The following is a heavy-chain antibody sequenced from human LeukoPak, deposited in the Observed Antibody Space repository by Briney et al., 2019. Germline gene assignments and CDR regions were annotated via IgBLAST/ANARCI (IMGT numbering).Heavy chain of an antibody. D-gene: IGHD1-1*01. Sequence: GGSRRLSCAASGFTFSSYSMNWVRQAPGKGLEWVSYISSSSSTIYYADSVKGRFTISRDNAKNSLYLQMNSLRAEDTAVYYCARDPSGNAGPKLDYWGQGTLVTVSS. CDR1: GFTFSSYS. V-gene: IGHV3-48*01. CDR3: ARDPSGNAGPKLDY. J-gene: IGHJ4*02. CDR2: ISSSSSTI.